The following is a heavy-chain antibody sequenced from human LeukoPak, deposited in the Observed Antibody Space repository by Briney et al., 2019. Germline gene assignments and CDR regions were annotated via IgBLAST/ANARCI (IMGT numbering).Heavy chain of an antibody. Sequence: GGSLRLPCAASGFTFSSYGMSWVRQAPGKGLEWVSAISGSGGSTYYADSVKGRFTISRDNSKNTLYLQMNSLRAEDTAVYYCAKDPLLWFGEPQNYMDVWGKGTTVTISS. CDR1: GFTFSSYG. D-gene: IGHD3-10*01. CDR2: ISGSGGST. V-gene: IGHV3-23*01. CDR3: AKDPLLWFGEPQNYMDV. J-gene: IGHJ6*03.